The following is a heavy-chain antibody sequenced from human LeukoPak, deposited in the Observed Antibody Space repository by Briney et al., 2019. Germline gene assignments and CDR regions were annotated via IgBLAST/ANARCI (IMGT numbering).Heavy chain of an antibody. CDR1: GGSISSSS. CDR3: ARDQWLQSDYYMDV. V-gene: IGHV3-21*01. CDR2: ISSSSSYI. Sequence: ETLSLTCIVSGGSISSSSYYWGWIRQPPGKGLEWVSFISSSSSYIYYADSMKGRFTISRDNAKNSLYLQMNSLRAEDTAVYYCARDQWLQSDYYMDVWGKGTTVTVSS. J-gene: IGHJ6*03. D-gene: IGHD5-18*01.